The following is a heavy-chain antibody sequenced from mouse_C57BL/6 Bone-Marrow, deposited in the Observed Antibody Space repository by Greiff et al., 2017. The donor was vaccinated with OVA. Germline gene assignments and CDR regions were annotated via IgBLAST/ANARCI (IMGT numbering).Heavy chain of an antibody. CDR1: GFSLTSYG. CDR3: ARNRGITTVVATRYFDV. D-gene: IGHD1-1*01. CDR2: IWSGGST. Sequence: QVQPQQSGPGLVQPSQSLSITCTVSGFSLTSYGVHWVRQSPGKGLEWLGVIWSGGSTDYNAAFISRLSISKDNSKSQVFFKMNSLQADDTAIYYCARNRGITTVVATRYFDVWGTGTTVTVSS. V-gene: IGHV2-2*01. J-gene: IGHJ1*03.